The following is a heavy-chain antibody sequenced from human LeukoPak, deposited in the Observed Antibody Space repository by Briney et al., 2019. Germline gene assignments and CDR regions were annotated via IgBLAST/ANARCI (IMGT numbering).Heavy chain of an antibody. V-gene: IGHV3-33*06. CDR2: IWYDGSNK. D-gene: IGHD2-21*02. Sequence: GRSLRLSCAASGFTFSRYGMHWVRQAPGKGLEWVAIIWYDGSNKYYADSVKGRFTISRDNSKNTLYLQMNSLRAEDTAVYYCAKEWEAYCGGDCYPPLDYWGQGTLVTVSS. CDR3: AKEWEAYCGGDCYPPLDY. J-gene: IGHJ4*02. CDR1: GFTFSRYG.